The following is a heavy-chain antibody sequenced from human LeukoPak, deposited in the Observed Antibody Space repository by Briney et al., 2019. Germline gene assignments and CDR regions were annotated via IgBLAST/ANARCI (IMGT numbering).Heavy chain of an antibody. CDR2: VYYSGTT. V-gene: IGHV4-59*01. CDR1: GDSISGYY. J-gene: IGHJ4*02. CDR3: ARGGSYGSR. D-gene: IGHD5-18*01. Sequence: SETLSLTCTVSGDSISGYYWSWIRQPPGKGLEWIGNVYYSGTTNYNPSLKSRVTISVDTSKNQFSLKLTSVTAADTAVYYCARGGSYGSRWGQGTLVTVSS.